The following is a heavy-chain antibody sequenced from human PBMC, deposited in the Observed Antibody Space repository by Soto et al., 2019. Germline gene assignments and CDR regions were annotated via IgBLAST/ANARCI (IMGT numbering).Heavy chain of an antibody. V-gene: IGHV4-39*01. J-gene: IGHJ5*02. CDR2: IYYSGST. Sequence: PSETLSLTCTVSGGSLSSSSYYWGWIRQPPGKGLEWIGSIYYSGSTYYNPSLKSRVTISVDTSKNQFSLKLSSVTAADTAVYYCARGYSSSWQSWFDPWGQGTLVTVSS. D-gene: IGHD6-13*01. CDR1: GGSLSSSSYY. CDR3: ARGYSSSWQSWFDP.